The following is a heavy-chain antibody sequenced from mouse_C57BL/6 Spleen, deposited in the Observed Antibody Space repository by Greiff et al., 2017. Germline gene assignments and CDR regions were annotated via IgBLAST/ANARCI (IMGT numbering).Heavy chain of an antibody. Sequence: QVQLQQSGAELVRPGTSVKMSCKASGYTFTNYWIGWAKQRPGHGLEWIGDIYPGGGYTNYNEKFKGKATLTADKSSSTAYMQFSSLTSEDSAIYYCARSWLRAMDYWGQGTSVTVSS. V-gene: IGHV1-63*01. D-gene: IGHD1-2*01. CDR1: GYTFTNYW. J-gene: IGHJ4*01. CDR2: IYPGGGYT. CDR3: ARSWLRAMDY.